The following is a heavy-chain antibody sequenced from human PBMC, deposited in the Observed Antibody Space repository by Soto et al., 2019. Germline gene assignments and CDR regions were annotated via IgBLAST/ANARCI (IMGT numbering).Heavy chain of an antibody. CDR3: VRGRVMITFGVVIVIDY. Sequence: ASVKVSCKASGYSFTHYVIHWVRQAPGQRLEWMGWIGAGDGKTYYSQKFQDRVTMTGNTSITTAYMELSSLRSEDTAVYYCVRGRVMITFGVVIVIDYWGQGSPVTVSS. V-gene: IGHV1-3*01. J-gene: IGHJ4*02. CDR1: GYSFTHYV. D-gene: IGHD3-16*02. CDR2: IGAGDGKT.